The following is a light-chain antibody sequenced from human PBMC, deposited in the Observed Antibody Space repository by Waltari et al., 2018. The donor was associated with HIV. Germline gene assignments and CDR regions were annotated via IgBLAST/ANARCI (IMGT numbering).Light chain of an antibody. V-gene: IGLV2-14*01. CDR2: EVS. Sequence: QSALTQPASVSGSPGQSITIPCTGTSSDVGGYNYVYWYQQHPGKAPKLMIYEVSNRPSGVSNRFSGSKSGNTASLTISGLQAEDEADYYCSSYTTTSTLVVFGTGTKVTVL. CDR1: SSDVGGYNY. CDR3: SSYTTTSTLVV. J-gene: IGLJ1*01.